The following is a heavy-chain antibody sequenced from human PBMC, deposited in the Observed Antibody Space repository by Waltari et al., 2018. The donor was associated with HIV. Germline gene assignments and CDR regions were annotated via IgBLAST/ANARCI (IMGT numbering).Heavy chain of an antibody. CDR1: GGSFSGYY. V-gene: IGHV4-34*01. D-gene: IGHD2-2*01. Sequence: QVQLQQWGAGLLKPSETLSLTCAVYGGSFSGYYWSWIRHPPGKGLEWIGEINHSGSTNYNPSLKSRVTISVDTSKNQFSLKLSSVTAADTAVYYCARAGYCSSTSCYPFDYWGQGTLVTVSS. J-gene: IGHJ4*02. CDR3: ARAGYCSSTSCYPFDY. CDR2: INHSGST.